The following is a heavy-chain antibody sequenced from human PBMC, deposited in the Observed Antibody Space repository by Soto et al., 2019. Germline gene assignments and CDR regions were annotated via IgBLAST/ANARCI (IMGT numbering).Heavy chain of an antibody. V-gene: IGHV3-23*01. CDR1: GFTFSSYA. Sequence: GGSLRLSCAASGFTFSSYAMSWVRQAPGKGLEWVSAISGSGGSTYYADSVKGRFTISRDNAKNSLYLQMNSLRAEDTAVYYCAREYSSSWYEYYFDYWGQGTLVTVSS. CDR3: AREYSSSWYEYYFDY. CDR2: ISGSGGST. J-gene: IGHJ4*02. D-gene: IGHD6-13*01.